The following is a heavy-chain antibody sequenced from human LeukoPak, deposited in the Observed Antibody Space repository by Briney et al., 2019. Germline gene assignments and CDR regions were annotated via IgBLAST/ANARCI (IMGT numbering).Heavy chain of an antibody. CDR3: ASGGTTSIDY. CDR2: IYYSGST. J-gene: IGHJ4*02. Sequence: SETLSLTCTVPGGSISGGGNYWSWIRQHPGKGLEWIGYIYYSGSTYYNPSLKSRVTISLDTSKNQFSLKLSSVTAADTAVYYCASGGTTSIDYWGLGTLVTVSS. D-gene: IGHD1-7*01. V-gene: IGHV4-31*03. CDR1: GGSISGGGNY.